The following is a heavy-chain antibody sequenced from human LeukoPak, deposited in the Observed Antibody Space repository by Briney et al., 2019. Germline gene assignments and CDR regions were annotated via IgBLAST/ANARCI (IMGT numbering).Heavy chain of an antibody. CDR3: ARGLYDSSGYYNY. Sequence: PGGSLRLSCAASGFTFSTYAMHWVRQAPGKGLEWVAVISYDGSNKYYADSVKGRFTISRDNSKNTLYLQMNSLRAEDTAVYYCARGLYDSSGYYNYWGREPWSPSPQ. J-gene: IGHJ4*02. CDR1: GFTFSTYA. D-gene: IGHD3-22*01. V-gene: IGHV3-30*04. CDR2: ISYDGSNK.